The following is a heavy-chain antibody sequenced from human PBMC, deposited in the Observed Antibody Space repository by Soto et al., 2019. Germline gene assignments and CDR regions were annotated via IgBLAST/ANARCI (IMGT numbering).Heavy chain of an antibody. Sequence: QVQLVESGGGLVKPGGSLRLSCAASGIVFSDYMSWVRQAPGKGLEWLSYISGSGRTIYSADSVKGRFTISRDNATNSLYLEVNNVRTEDTAVYYCARLPFPWGWFDPWGQGKLVTVSP. CDR1: GIVFSDY. J-gene: IGHJ5*02. CDR2: ISGSGRTI. D-gene: IGHD3-16*01. V-gene: IGHV3-11*01. CDR3: ARLPFPWGWFDP.